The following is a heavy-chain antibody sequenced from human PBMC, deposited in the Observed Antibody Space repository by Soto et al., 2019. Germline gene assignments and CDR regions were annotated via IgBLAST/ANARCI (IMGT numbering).Heavy chain of an antibody. Sequence: QVQLVQSGAEVKKPGASVKVSCKASGYTFTSYGISWVRQAPGQGLEWMGWISAYNGNKKYAQKVQGRVTMTTDTSSSTANMELRGLRSDDPAVYYCAREPNSFDYWGQGTLVTASP. CDR2: ISAYNGNK. J-gene: IGHJ4*02. CDR3: AREPNSFDY. V-gene: IGHV1-18*01. CDR1: GYTFTSYG.